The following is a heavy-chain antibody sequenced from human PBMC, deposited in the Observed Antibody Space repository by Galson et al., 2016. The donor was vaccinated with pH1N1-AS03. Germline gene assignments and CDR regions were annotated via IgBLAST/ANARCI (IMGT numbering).Heavy chain of an antibody. J-gene: IGHJ4*02. D-gene: IGHD7-27*01. Sequence: QSGAEVKKPGESLKISCKVSGYSFSVYWIGWVRQMPGNGLEWVGLIYPDGSDTRYNPAFHGQVTISADESISTAYLQWSSLKASDTAMYFCARSTGDSGYLDYWGPGTRITVSS. CDR3: ARSTGDSGYLDY. CDR2: IYPDGSDT. CDR1: GYSFSVYW. V-gene: IGHV5-51*03.